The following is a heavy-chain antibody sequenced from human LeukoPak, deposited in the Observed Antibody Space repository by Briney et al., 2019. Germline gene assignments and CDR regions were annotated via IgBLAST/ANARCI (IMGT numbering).Heavy chain of an antibody. CDR1: GFXFNNYG. CDR3: AGLGSSTLYYFDH. J-gene: IGHJ4*01. CDR2: ISYDGNKK. V-gene: IGHV3-30*03. D-gene: IGHD2-2*01. Sequence: GGSLRLSCTASGFXFNNYGMHWVRQAPGKGLEWVAVISYDGNKKYYGDSVKGRFTISRDNSKNTLYLQLNSLRAEDTAVYYCAGLGSSTLYYFDHWGQGILVTVSS.